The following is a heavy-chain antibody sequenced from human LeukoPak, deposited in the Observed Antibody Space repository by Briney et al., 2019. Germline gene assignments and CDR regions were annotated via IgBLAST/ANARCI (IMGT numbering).Heavy chain of an antibody. CDR3: ARVSTGKYYFDS. Sequence: QPGGSLRLSCAASGFTFSSYGMHWVRQAPGKGLEWVAFIRYDGSNKYYADSVKGRFTISRDNAKNTLYLQMNSLRAEDTAVYYCARVSTGKYYFDSWGQGTLVTVSS. CDR2: IRYDGSNK. J-gene: IGHJ4*02. V-gene: IGHV3-30*02. D-gene: IGHD2-8*02. CDR1: GFTFSSYG.